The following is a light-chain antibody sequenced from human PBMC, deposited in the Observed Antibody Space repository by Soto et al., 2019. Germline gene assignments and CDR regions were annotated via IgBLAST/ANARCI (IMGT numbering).Light chain of an antibody. J-gene: IGKJ1*01. CDR2: EVS. Sequence: DIVMTQTPLSLSVTPGQPASISCNSTQSILHSDGKTFFYWYLQKQGQPQQLLIYEVSNRSSGVPVRFSGSGSGTEFTLKISGVEAEDVGVYYCMQTIQLPWPFGQGTNVELK. CDR3: MQTIQLPWP. CDR1: QSILHSDGKTF. V-gene: IGKV2D-29*01.